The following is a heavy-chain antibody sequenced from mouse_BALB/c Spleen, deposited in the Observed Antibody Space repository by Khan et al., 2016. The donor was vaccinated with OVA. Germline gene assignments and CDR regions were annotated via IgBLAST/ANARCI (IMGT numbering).Heavy chain of an antibody. CDR3: ATSYYYGYYFDY. CDR2: ISGDSNTI. Sequence: EVELVESGGGLVQPGGSRKLSCAASGFTFSSYGMHWVRQAPEKGLEWVTYISGDSNTICYADTVKGRFTISRDNPKNTLFLQMTSLMSEDTAMYYCATSYYYGYYFDYWGPGTTLTVSS. J-gene: IGHJ2*01. CDR1: GFTFSSYG. D-gene: IGHD1-1*01. V-gene: IGHV5-17*02.